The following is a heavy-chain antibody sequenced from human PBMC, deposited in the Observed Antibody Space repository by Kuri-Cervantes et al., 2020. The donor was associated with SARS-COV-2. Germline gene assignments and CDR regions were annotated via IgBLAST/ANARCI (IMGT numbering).Heavy chain of an antibody. V-gene: IGHV4-34*01. Sequence: ESLKISCAVYGGSFSGYYWSWSRQPPGKGLEWIGEINHSGSTNYNPSLKSRVTISVDTSKNQFSLKLSSVTAADTAVYYCARGRRGYSYLAADVWGKGTTVTVSS. CDR2: INHSGST. CDR1: GGSFSGYY. D-gene: IGHD5-18*01. CDR3: ARGRRGYSYLAADV. J-gene: IGHJ6*04.